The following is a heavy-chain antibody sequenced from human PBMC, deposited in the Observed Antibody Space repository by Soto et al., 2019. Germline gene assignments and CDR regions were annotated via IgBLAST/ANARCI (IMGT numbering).Heavy chain of an antibody. Sequence: QVQLVQSGAEVKKPGASVKVSCKASGYTFTSYYMHWVRQAPGQGLEWMGIINPSGGSTSYAQKFQSRVTMTRDTSTSTVYMELSSLRSEDTAVYYCARAGLTIMVRGVIFSVWGQGTLVTVSS. CDR2: INPSGGST. D-gene: IGHD3-10*01. V-gene: IGHV1-46*01. CDR3: ARAGLTIMVRGVIFSV. J-gene: IGHJ4*02. CDR1: GYTFTSYY.